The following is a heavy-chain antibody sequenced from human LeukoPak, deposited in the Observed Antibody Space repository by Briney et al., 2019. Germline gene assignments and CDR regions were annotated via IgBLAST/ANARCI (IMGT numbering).Heavy chain of an antibody. Sequence: SETLSLTCTVSGGSISSGGYYWSWIRQPPGKGLEWIGYIYHSGSTYYDPSLKSRVTISVDRSKNQFSLKLSSVTAADTAVYYCARNGDPRPPWYCYMDVWGKGTTVTVSS. CDR3: ARNGDPRPPWYCYMDV. V-gene: IGHV4-30-2*01. J-gene: IGHJ6*03. CDR2: IYHSGST. D-gene: IGHD4-17*01. CDR1: GGSISSGGYY.